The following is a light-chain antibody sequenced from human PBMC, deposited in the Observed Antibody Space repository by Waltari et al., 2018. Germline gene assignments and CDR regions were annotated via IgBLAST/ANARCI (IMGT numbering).Light chain of an antibody. CDR3: QQYDGSAVT. Sequence: IVLTQSPDTLSLSPGERATLSCRASQSVSSISLAWYQQKPGQAPRLLIYGTSSRATGCPDRFSGSGSGTDFTLTISRLEPEDFAVYHCQQYDGSAVTFGGGTKVEIK. J-gene: IGKJ4*01. CDR1: QSVSSIS. CDR2: GTS. V-gene: IGKV3-20*01.